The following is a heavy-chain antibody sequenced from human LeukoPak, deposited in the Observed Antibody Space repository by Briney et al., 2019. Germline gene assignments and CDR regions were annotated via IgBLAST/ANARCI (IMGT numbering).Heavy chain of an antibody. CDR2: INSDGSST. CDR3: ARDRSYYGYLDS. J-gene: IGHJ4*02. CDR1: GFNFDSSW. V-gene: IGHV3-74*01. D-gene: IGHD1-26*01. Sequence: GGSLRLSCAGSGFNFDSSWMHWVRQGPGEGLVWVSRINSDGSSTTYADSVKGRFTISRDNAKNTLYLQMNSLRAEDTAVYYCARDRSYYGYLDSWGQGTLVTVSS.